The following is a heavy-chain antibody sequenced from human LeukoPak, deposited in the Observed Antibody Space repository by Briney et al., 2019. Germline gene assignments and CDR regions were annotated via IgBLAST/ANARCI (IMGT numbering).Heavy chain of an antibody. CDR3: AKGLPPPGYCSSTSCYKRDAFDI. CDR1: GFTFSSYG. D-gene: IGHD2-2*02. J-gene: IGHJ3*02. V-gene: IGHV3-30*02. Sequence: GGSLRLSCAASGFTFSSYGMHWVRQAPGKGLEWVAFIRYDGSNKYYADSVKGRFTISRDNSKNTLYLQMNSLRAEDTAVYYCAKGLPPPGYCSSTSCYKRDAFDIWGQGTMVTVSS. CDR2: IRYDGSNK.